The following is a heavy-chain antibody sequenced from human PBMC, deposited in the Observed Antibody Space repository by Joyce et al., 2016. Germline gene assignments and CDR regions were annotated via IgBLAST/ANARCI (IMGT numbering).Heavy chain of an antibody. J-gene: IGHJ5*02. V-gene: IGHV3-48*01. Sequence: EAQLVESGGGLVQPGGSLRLACAASGFTIGDFSMNWVQQAPGKGLDWVASIDRIIIKTHDAESVKGRFTISRDNVNSSLFLQMDSLRADDSAVYYCARDYGLRGFNWFEPWGQGTLVTVSS. CDR2: IDRIIIKT. D-gene: IGHD3/OR15-3a*01. CDR1: GFTIGDFS. CDR3: ARDYGLRGFNWFEP.